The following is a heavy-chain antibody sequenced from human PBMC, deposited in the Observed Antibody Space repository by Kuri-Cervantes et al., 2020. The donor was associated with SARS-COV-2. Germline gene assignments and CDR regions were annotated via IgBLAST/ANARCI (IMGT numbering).Heavy chain of an antibody. V-gene: IGHV4-34*01. CDR3: ARHELTMVWGVLWYFDL. D-gene: IGHD3-10*01. CDR1: GGSLSTKY. Sequence: SETLSLTCAVNGGSLSTKYWSLIRQPPGKGLEWIGEIDQSGDTNYSPSLKSRVTMTLDTAKNQVSLTLRSVTAADTAVYYCARHELTMVWGVLWYFDLWGRGTLVTVSS. J-gene: IGHJ2*01. CDR2: IDQSGDT.